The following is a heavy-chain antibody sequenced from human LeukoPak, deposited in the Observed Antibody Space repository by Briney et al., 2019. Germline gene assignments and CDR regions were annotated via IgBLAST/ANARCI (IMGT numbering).Heavy chain of an antibody. CDR3: ARVLDCSGGSCYSEDY. CDR1: GYTFTGYY. V-gene: IGHV1-2*02. Sequence: GASVKVSCKASGYTFTGYYMHWVRQAPGQGLEWMGWINPNSGGTNYAQKFQGRVTMTRDTSISTAYMELCRLRSDDTAVYYCARVLDCSGGSCYSEDYWGQGTLVTVSS. J-gene: IGHJ4*02. D-gene: IGHD2-15*01. CDR2: INPNSGGT.